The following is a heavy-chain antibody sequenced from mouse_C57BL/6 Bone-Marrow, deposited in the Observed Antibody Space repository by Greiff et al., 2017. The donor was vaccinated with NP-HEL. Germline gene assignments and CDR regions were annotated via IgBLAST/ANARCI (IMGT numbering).Heavy chain of an antibody. CDR2: IYPSDSET. J-gene: IGHJ3*01. D-gene: IGHD2-5*01. V-gene: IGHV1-61*01. Sequence: QVQLQQPGAELVRPGSSVKLSCKASGYTFTSYWMDWVKQRPGQGLEWIGNIYPSDSETNYNQKFKDKATLTVDKSSSTAYMQLSSLTSEDSAVYCCAAYYSKGGFAYWGQGTLVTVSA. CDR3: AAYYSKGGFAY. CDR1: GYTFTSYW.